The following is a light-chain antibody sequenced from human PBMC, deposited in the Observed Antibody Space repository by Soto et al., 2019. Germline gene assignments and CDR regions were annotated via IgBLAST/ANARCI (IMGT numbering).Light chain of an antibody. CDR3: QQRSNSWT. V-gene: IGKV3-15*01. CDR2: GAS. Sequence: EIVMTQSPATLSVSPGERATLSCRASQSVGSNLAWYQQKPGQAPRLLIYGASTRATGIPARFSGSGSGTDFTLTISSLEPEDFAVYYCQQRSNSWTFGQGTKVDIK. CDR1: QSVGSN. J-gene: IGKJ1*01.